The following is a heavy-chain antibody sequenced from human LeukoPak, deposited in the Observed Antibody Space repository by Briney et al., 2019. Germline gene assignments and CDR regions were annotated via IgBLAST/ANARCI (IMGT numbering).Heavy chain of an antibody. J-gene: IGHJ5*02. V-gene: IGHV4-30-2*01. CDR1: GGSISSSTYS. CDR3: ARAVSGTPRWFDP. CDR2: IYHSGST. Sequence: SETLSLTCTVSGGSISSSTYSWTWIRQPPGKGLEWIGYIYHSGSTYYNPSLKSRVTISVDRSKNQFSLKLSSVTAADTAVYYCARAVSGTPRWFDPWGQGTLVTVSS. D-gene: IGHD1-1*01.